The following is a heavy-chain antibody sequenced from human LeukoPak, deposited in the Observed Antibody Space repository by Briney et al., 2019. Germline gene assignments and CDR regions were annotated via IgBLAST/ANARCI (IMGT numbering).Heavy chain of an antibody. J-gene: IGHJ4*02. CDR3: ARMFSGTYGGIDY. D-gene: IGHD1-26*01. V-gene: IGHV4-4*07. CDR2: IYSSGST. CDR1: GGSISSYY. Sequence: SQTLSLTCTVSGGSISSYYWSWIRQPAGEGMEWIGRIYSSGSTNYDPSLRSRVSMSVDTSRNQFSLKLSSVTAADTAVYYCARMFSGTYGGIDYWGQGTLVTVSS.